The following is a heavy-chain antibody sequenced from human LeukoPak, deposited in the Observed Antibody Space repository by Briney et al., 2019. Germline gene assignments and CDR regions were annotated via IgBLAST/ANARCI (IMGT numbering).Heavy chain of an antibody. V-gene: IGHV4-39*01. J-gene: IGHJ4*02. CDR1: VGSISSSRYY. Sequence: MASETLSLTCTVSVGSISSSRYYWGWIRQPPGKGLECIGSIYYSGCTYYNPSLKSRVTISVDTSKNQFSLKLSSVTAADTAVYYCARVYSSGWFDYWGQGTLVTVSS. CDR3: ARVYSSGWFDY. CDR2: IYYSGCT. D-gene: IGHD6-19*01.